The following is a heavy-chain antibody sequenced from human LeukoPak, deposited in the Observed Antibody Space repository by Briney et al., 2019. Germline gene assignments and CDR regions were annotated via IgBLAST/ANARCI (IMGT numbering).Heavy chain of an antibody. Sequence: PSETLSLTCTVSGGSISSSSYYWGWIRQPPGKGLEWIGSIYYSGSTYYNPSLKSRVTISVDTSKNQFSLKLSSVTAADTAVYYCAGGVAGSWFDPWGQGTLVTVSS. CDR2: IYYSGST. J-gene: IGHJ5*02. CDR1: GGSISSSSYY. CDR3: AGGVAGSWFDP. D-gene: IGHD6-13*01. V-gene: IGHV4-39*07.